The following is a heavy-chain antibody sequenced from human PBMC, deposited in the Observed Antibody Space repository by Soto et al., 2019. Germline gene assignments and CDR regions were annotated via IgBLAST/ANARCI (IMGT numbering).Heavy chain of an antibody. J-gene: IGHJ6*03. CDR1: GFTFSTYS. Sequence: GGSLRLSCAASGFTFSTYSMNWVRQAPGKGLEWVSYISSSSNTIDYADSVKGRFTISRDNAKNSLYLQMNSLRAEDTAVYYCFSGYDPVYYHMDVWGKGTTVTVSS. D-gene: IGHD5-12*01. CDR2: ISSSSNTI. CDR3: FSGYDPVYYHMDV. V-gene: IGHV3-48*01.